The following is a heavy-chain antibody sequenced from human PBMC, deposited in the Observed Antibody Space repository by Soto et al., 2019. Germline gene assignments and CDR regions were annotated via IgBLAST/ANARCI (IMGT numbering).Heavy chain of an antibody. J-gene: IGHJ1*01. D-gene: IGHD4-17*01. V-gene: IGHV3-30-3*01. Sequence: QAPVKGPEWVALISYDGTNKFYADSVKGRFTISRDNSKSTLYLQVDSLIPEDAAVYSCARDPTTSFGQH. CDR3: ARDPTTSFGQH. CDR2: ISYDGTNK.